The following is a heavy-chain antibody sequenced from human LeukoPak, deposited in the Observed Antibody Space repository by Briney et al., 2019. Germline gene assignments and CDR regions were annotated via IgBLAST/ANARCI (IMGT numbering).Heavy chain of an antibody. V-gene: IGHV1-46*01. D-gene: IGHD6-13*01. CDR3: ARDLGGSTAAAGTGDYCDY. J-gene: IGHJ4*02. CDR2: INPSGGST. Sequence: GASVKVSCKASGYTFTSYYMHWVRQAPGQGLEWMGIINPSGGSTSYAQKFQGRVTMTRDMSTSTVYMELSSLRSEDTAVYYCARDLGGSTAAAGTGDYCDYWGQGTLVTVSS. CDR1: GYTFTSYY.